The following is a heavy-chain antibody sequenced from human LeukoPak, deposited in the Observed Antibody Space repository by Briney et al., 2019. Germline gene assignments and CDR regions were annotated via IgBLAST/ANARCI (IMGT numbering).Heavy chain of an antibody. CDR3: AKPSLWFGELYTYFDY. Sequence: GGSPRLSCAASGFTFSSYGMHWVRQAPGKGLEWVAVISYDGSNKYYADSVKGRFTISRDNSKNTLYLQMNSLRAGDTAVYYCAKPSLWFGELYTYFDYWGQGTLVTVSS. J-gene: IGHJ4*02. CDR1: GFTFSSYG. D-gene: IGHD3-10*01. CDR2: ISYDGSNK. V-gene: IGHV3-30*18.